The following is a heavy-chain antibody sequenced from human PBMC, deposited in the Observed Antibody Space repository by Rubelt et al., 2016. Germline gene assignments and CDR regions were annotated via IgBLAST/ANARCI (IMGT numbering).Heavy chain of an antibody. J-gene: IGHJ4*02. Sequence: QVQLQQWGAGLLKPSETLSLTCAVYGGSFSGYYWSWIRQPPGKGLEWIGFIYYTGSTTYNPSLESRVTISIDTSKNQFALKLSSRTAADTAVYYSASRKSNWRRGDFDYWGQGTLGTVSS. CDR1: GGSFSGYY. D-gene: IGHD3-3*01. V-gene: IGHV4-34*01. CDR3: ASRKSNWRRGDFDY. CDR2: IYYTGST.